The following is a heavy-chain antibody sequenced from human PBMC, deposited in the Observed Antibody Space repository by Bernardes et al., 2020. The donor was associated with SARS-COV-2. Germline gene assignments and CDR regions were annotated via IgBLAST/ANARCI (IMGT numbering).Heavy chain of an antibody. CDR2: IYSGGTT. D-gene: IGHD5-12*01. CDR1: GVTVSSNY. Sequence: GGSLRLSCAASGVTVSSNYMSWVRQAPGKGLEWVSVIYSGGTTYYADSVKGRVTISRDKSKNTLYLQMNSLIAEDTAVYYCARERGYRGYDNYYYGMDVCGQGATVTVSS. CDR3: ARERGYRGYDNYYYGMDV. V-gene: IGHV3-53*01. J-gene: IGHJ6*02.